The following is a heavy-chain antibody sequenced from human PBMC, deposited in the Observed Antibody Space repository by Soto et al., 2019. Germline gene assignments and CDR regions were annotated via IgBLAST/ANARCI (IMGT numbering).Heavy chain of an antibody. CDR1: GGSISSSSYY. J-gene: IGHJ6*03. Sequence: SETLSLTCTVSGGSISSSSYYWGWIRQPPGKGLEWIGSIYYSGSTYYNPSLKSRVTISVDTSKNQFSLKLSSVTAADTAVYYCARHADHRRDAYYYYMDVWGKGTTVTVSS. CDR3: ARHADHRRDAYYYYMDV. CDR2: IYYSGST. V-gene: IGHV4-39*01.